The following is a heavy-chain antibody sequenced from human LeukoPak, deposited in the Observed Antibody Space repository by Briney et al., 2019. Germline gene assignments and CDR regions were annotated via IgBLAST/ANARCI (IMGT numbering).Heavy chain of an antibody. J-gene: IGHJ4*02. CDR2: ISGSGGST. Sequence: PGGSLRLSCAASGVTFSSYAMSWVRQAPGKGLEWVSAISGSGGSTYYADSVMGRFTISRDNSKSTLYLQMNSLRAEDTAVYYCAKADSSGYYYAPWYFDYWGQGTLVTVSS. D-gene: IGHD3-22*01. CDR3: AKADSSGYYYAPWYFDY. V-gene: IGHV3-23*01. CDR1: GVTFSSYA.